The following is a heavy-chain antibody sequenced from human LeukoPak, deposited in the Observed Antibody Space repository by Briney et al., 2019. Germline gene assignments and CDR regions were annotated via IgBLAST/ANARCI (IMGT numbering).Heavy chain of an antibody. CDR2: IYSGGST. Sequence: GGSLRLSCAVSGFTVSSNYMSWVRQAPGKGLEWVSVIYSGGSTYYADSVKGRFTISRDNSKNTLYLQMNSLRAEDTAVYYCARESEAVASDAFDIWGQGTMVTVSS. J-gene: IGHJ3*02. V-gene: IGHV3-66*01. CDR1: GFTVSSNY. D-gene: IGHD6-19*01. CDR3: ARESEAVASDAFDI.